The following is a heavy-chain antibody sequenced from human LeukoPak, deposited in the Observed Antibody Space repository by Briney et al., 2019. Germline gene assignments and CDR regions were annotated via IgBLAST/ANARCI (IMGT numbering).Heavy chain of an antibody. CDR1: GFTFSRCW. J-gene: IGHJ4*02. V-gene: IGHV3-21*01. D-gene: IGHD2-15*01. CDR2: ISSSSSYI. Sequence: GGSLRLSCAASGFTFSRCWMHWVRQAPGKGLVWVSSISSSSSYIYYADSVKGRFTISRDNAKNSLYLQMNSLRAEDTAVYYCARVDCSGGSCYSPFDYWGQGTLVTVSS. CDR3: ARVDCSGGSCYSPFDY.